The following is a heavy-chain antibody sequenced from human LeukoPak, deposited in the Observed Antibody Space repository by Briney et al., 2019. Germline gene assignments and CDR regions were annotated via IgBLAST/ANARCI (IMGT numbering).Heavy chain of an antibody. CDR1: GDSVSSNSAA. J-gene: IGHJ6*03. V-gene: IGHV6-1*01. CDR2: TYYRSKWYN. D-gene: IGHD3-10*01. CDR3: ARGVRGPHYYYYYYMDV. Sequence: SQTLSLTCAISGDSVSSNSAAWNWIRQSPSRGLEWPGRTYYRSKWYNDYAVSVKSRITINPDTSKNQFSLQLNSVTPEDTAVYYCARGVRGPHYYYYYYMDVWGKGTTVTVSS.